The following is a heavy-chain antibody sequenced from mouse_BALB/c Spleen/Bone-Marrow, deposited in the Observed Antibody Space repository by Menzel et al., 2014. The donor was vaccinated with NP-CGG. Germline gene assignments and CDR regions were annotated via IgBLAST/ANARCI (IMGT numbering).Heavy chain of an antibody. CDR1: GFNIKDTY. V-gene: IGHV14-3*02. D-gene: IGHD4-1*01. J-gene: IGHJ4*01. Sequence: SGAELVKPGASVKLSCTASGFNIKDTYMHWVKQRPEQGLEWIGRIDPANGNTKYDPKFQGKATITADTSSNTAYLQLSSQTSEDTAVYYCARWEYYAMDYWGQGTSVTVSS. CDR2: IDPANGNT. CDR3: ARWEYYAMDY.